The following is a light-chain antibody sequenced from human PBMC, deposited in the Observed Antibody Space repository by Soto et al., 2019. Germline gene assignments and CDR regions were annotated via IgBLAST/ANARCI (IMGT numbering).Light chain of an antibody. Sequence: SVLTQPASVSGSPGQSITISCTGTSSDVGGYNYVSWYQQHPGKAPKLMIYEVSNRPSGVSNRFSGSKSGNTASLTISGLQAEDEADYYCSSYTRSSNYVFGNGTKLTV. CDR2: EVS. J-gene: IGLJ1*01. CDR3: SSYTRSSNYV. CDR1: SSDVGGYNY. V-gene: IGLV2-14*01.